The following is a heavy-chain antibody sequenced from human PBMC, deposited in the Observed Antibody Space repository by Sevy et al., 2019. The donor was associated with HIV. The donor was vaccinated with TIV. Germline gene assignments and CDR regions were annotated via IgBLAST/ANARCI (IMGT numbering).Heavy chain of an antibody. CDR1: GFTFSSYG. CDR2: IWYDGSNK. Sequence: GGSLRLSCAASGFTFSSYGMHWVRQAPGKGLEWVAVIWYDGSNKYYADSVKGRFTISRDNSKNTLYLQMNSLRAEDTAVYYCARDSGIYYCDSSGYYPGDLDYWGQGTLVTVSS. J-gene: IGHJ4*02. CDR3: ARDSGIYYCDSSGYYPGDLDY. D-gene: IGHD3-22*01. V-gene: IGHV3-33*01.